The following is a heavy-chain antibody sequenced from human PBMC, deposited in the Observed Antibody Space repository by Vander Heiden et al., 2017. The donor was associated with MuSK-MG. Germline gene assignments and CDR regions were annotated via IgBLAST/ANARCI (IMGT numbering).Heavy chain of an antibody. D-gene: IGHD3-10*01. Sequence: EVQLLESGGGLVQPGGSLRLACAASGFTFSSYAMGWVRQAPGKGLEWVSAISGSGGSTYYADSVKGRFTISRDNSKNTLYLQMNSLRAEDTAVYYCAKDIGGSGSYYYYYYGMDVWGQGTTVTVSS. V-gene: IGHV3-23*01. CDR1: GFTFSSYA. J-gene: IGHJ6*02. CDR3: AKDIGGSGSYYYYYYGMDV. CDR2: ISGSGGST.